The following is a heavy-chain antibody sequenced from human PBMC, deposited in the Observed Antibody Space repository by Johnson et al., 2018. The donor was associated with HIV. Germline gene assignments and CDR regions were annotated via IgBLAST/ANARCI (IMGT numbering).Heavy chain of an antibody. Sequence: VQLVESGGGLVKPGGSLRLSCAASGFTFSNAWMSWVRQAPGNGLEWVGRIKSKTDGGTTDYAAPVKGRFTISRDDSKNTLYLQMNSLKTEDTAVYYCTTYSIIHAFDIWGQGTMVIVSS. J-gene: IGHJ3*02. CDR1: GFTFSNAW. V-gene: IGHV3-15*01. CDR2: IKSKTDGGTT. CDR3: TTYSIIHAFDI. D-gene: IGHD6-13*01.